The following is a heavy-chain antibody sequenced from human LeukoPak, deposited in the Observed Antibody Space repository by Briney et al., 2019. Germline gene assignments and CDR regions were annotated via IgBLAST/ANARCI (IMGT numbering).Heavy chain of an antibody. CDR1: GGSISSYY. D-gene: IGHD4-4*01. CDR3: ARLGTVTTEGLDY. CDR2: IYYSGST. V-gene: IGHV4-59*08. J-gene: IGHJ4*02. Sequence: SETLSLTCTVSGGSISSYYWSWIRQPPGKGLEWIGYIYYSGSTNYNPSLKSRVTISVDTSKNQFSLKLSSVTAADTAVYYCARLGTVTTEGLDYWGQGTLVTVSS.